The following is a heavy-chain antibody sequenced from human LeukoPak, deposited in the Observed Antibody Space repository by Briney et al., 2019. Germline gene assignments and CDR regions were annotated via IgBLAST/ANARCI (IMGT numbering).Heavy chain of an antibody. CDR1: GYTFDDYG. Sequence: GGSLRLSCAASGYTFDDYGMSWVRQAPAKGLEWVSGINWNGGSTAYADSVKGRFTISRDNAKNSLYLQMNSLRAEDTALYHCARRVDTAMVTYFDYWGQGTLVTVSS. CDR3: ARRVDTAMVTYFDY. J-gene: IGHJ4*02. CDR2: INWNGGST. V-gene: IGHV3-20*01. D-gene: IGHD5-18*01.